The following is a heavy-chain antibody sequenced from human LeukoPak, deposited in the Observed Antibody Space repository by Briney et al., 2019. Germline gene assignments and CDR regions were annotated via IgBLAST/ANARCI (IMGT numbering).Heavy chain of an antibody. V-gene: IGHV4-59*02. D-gene: IGHD2-8*01. J-gene: IGHJ4*02. Sequence: SETLSLTCTVSGVSVISSYWSWVRQPPGKGLEYIGFIHHSGDTKYNPSLKSRVTMSVDTSKSQFSLRQSSVTAADSAVYYCARHNGVSYLDYWAQGTLVTVSS. CDR1: GVSVISSY. CDR3: ARHNGVSYLDY. CDR2: IHHSGDT.